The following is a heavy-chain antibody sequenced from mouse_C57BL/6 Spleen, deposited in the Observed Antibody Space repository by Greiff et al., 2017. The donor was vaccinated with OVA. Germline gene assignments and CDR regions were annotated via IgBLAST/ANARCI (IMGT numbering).Heavy chain of an antibody. CDR1: GYAFSSSW. D-gene: IGHD2-1*01. CDR2: IYPGDGDT. J-gene: IGHJ2*01. Sequence: QVTLKESGPELVQPGASVKISCKASGYAFSSSWMNWVKQRPGKGLEWIGRIYPGDGDTNYNGKFKGKATLTADKSSSTAYMQLSSLTSEDSAVYFCARESYGNFDYWGQGTTLTVSS. CDR3: ARESYGNFDY. V-gene: IGHV1-82*01.